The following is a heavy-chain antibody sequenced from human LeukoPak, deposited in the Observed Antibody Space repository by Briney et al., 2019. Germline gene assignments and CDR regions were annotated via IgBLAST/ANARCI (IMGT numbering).Heavy chain of an antibody. Sequence: SGPALVKPTQTLTLTCTFSGFSLRTSGMCVSWIRQPPGKALEWLARIVWDDDKYYSTSLKTRLTISKDTSRNQVVLTMTNMDPVDTATYFCARISCSVYYYYGMDVWGQGTTVTVSS. V-gene: IGHV2-70*11. CDR1: GFSLRTSGMC. J-gene: IGHJ6*02. D-gene: IGHD2-15*01. CDR2: IVWDDDK. CDR3: ARISCSVYYYYGMDV.